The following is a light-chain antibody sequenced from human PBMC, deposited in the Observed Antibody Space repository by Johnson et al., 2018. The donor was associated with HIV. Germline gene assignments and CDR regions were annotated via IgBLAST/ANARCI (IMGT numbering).Light chain of an antibody. J-gene: IGLJ1*01. CDR1: SSNIGNNY. CDR2: DNN. CDR3: GTLDSSLGV. Sequence: QPVLTQPPSVSAAPGQKVTISCSGSSSNIGNNYVSWYQQLPGTAPKLLIYDNNKRPSGIPDRFSGSKSGTSATLGITGLQTGDEADYYCGTLDSSLGVFGTGTKVTVL. V-gene: IGLV1-51*01.